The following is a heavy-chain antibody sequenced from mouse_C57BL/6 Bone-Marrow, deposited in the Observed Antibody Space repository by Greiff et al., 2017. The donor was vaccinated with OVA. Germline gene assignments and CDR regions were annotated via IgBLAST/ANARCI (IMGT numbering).Heavy chain of an antibody. CDR2: ISSGGSYT. J-gene: IGHJ4*01. CDR1: GFTFSSYG. Sequence: EVKLVESGGDLVKPGGSLKLSCAASGFTFSSYGMSWVRQTPDKRLEWVATISSGGSYTYYPDSVKGRFTISRDNAKNTLYLQMSSLKSEDTAMYYCASQYYYAMDYWGQGTSVTGSS. V-gene: IGHV5-6*01. CDR3: ASQYYYAMDY.